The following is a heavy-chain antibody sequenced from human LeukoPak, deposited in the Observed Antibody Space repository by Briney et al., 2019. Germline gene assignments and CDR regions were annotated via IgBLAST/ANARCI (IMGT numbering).Heavy chain of an antibody. D-gene: IGHD2-2*01. CDR3: ARECSSTSCQDAFDI. CDR2: ISSSGSTI. Sequence: GGSLRLSCAASGFTFSSYEMNWVRQAPGKGLEWVSYISSSGSTIYYADSVKGRFTISRDNAKNSLYLQMNGLRAEDTAVYYCARECSSTSCQDAFDIWGQGTMVTVSS. CDR1: GFTFSSYE. J-gene: IGHJ3*02. V-gene: IGHV3-48*03.